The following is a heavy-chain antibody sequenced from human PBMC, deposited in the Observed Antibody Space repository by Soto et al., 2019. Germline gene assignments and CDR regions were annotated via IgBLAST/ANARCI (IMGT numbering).Heavy chain of an antibody. CDR2: ISAYNGNT. CDR3: AREVGYYDSSGYYVFDY. CDR1: GYTFTSYG. V-gene: IGHV1-18*04. J-gene: IGHJ4*02. D-gene: IGHD3-22*01. Sequence: ASVKVSCKASGYTFTSYGISWVRQAPGQGLEWMGWISAYNGNTNYAXXLQGXVXMXXXTSTXXAYMELRSLRSDDTAVYYCAREVGYYDSSGYYVFDYWGQGTLVTVSS.